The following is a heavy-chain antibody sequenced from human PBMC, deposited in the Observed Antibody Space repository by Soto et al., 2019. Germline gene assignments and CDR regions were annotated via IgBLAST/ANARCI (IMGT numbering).Heavy chain of an antibody. CDR2: ISGSGGST. Sequence: PGGSLRLSWAAAGFTFSSYAMSWVRQAPGKGLEWVSAISGSGGSTYYADSVKGRFTISRDNSKNTLYLQMNSLRAEDTAVYYCAKSPRVKGSSASYFDYWGQGTLVTVSS. J-gene: IGHJ4*02. D-gene: IGHD6-25*01. CDR3: AKSPRVKGSSASYFDY. CDR1: GFTFSSYA. V-gene: IGHV3-23*01.